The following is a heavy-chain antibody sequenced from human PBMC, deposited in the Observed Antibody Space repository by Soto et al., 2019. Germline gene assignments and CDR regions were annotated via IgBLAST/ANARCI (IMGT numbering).Heavy chain of an antibody. J-gene: IGHJ2*01. D-gene: IGHD6-19*01. CDR3: ARVPGYSSGWYWYFDL. CDR1: GFTFSSYG. Sequence: QVQLVESGGGVVQPGRSLRLSCAASGFTFSSYGMHWVRQAPGKGLEWVAVIWYDGSNKYYADSVKGRFTISRDNSKNTVQLQMNGVRAEDTAVYYCARVPGYSSGWYWYFDLWGRGTLVTVSS. V-gene: IGHV3-33*01. CDR2: IWYDGSNK.